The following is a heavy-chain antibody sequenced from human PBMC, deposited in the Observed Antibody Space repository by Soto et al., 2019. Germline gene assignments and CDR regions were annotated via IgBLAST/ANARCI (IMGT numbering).Heavy chain of an antibody. CDR2: ISYDGSNK. Sequence: GGSLRLSCAASRFTVNSYAMHWVRQAPGKGLEWVAVISYDGSNKYYADSVKGRFTISRDNSKNTLYLQMNSLRAEDTSVYYCARELYGDYGHDAFDIWGQGTMVTVSS. CDR1: RFTVNSYA. CDR3: ARELYGDYGHDAFDI. D-gene: IGHD4-17*01. V-gene: IGHV3-30-3*01. J-gene: IGHJ3*02.